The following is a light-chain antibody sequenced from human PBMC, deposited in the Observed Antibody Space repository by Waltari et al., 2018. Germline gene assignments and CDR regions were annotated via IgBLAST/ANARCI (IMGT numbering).Light chain of an antibody. J-gene: IGLJ2*01. CDR1: SSAFGSPNL. Sequence: QSALTQPASVSGSPGQSITISCTGTSSAFGSPNLSPWYPHHPGKAPNLLIYGGNKRPSGVSNRFSGSKSGNTASLTISGLQAEDEADYYCCSYAGASTVVFGGGTRVTVL. V-gene: IGLV2-23*01. CDR2: GGN. CDR3: CSYAGASTVV.